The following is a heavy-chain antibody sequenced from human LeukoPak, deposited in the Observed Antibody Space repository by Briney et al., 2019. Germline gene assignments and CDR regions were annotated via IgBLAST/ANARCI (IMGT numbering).Heavy chain of an antibody. CDR2: VPGSGGNT. V-gene: IGHV3-23*01. Sequence: GGSLRLSCTASGFTLSNSGMSWVRQAPGKGLEWVSGVPGSGGNTYYADSVKGRFTISRHNSKNTLYLQMNSLRAEDTAVYYCARGIRGYSYGTLDYWGQGTLVTVSS. CDR1: GFTLSNSG. CDR3: ARGIRGYSYGTLDY. D-gene: IGHD5-18*01. J-gene: IGHJ4*02.